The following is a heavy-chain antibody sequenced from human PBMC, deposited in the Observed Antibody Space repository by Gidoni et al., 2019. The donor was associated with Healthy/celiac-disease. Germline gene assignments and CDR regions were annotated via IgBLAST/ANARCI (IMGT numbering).Heavy chain of an antibody. D-gene: IGHD3-10*01. Sequence: EVQLLESGGGLVQPGGSLRLSCAASGFTFSSYAMSWVRQAPGKGLGWGSAISGSGGSTYYADSVKGRFTISRDNSKNTLYLQMNSLRAEDTAVYYCAKGGQLWFGEFDYWGQGTLVTVSS. J-gene: IGHJ4*02. V-gene: IGHV3-23*01. CDR1: GFTFSSYA. CDR3: AKGGQLWFGEFDY. CDR2: ISGSGGST.